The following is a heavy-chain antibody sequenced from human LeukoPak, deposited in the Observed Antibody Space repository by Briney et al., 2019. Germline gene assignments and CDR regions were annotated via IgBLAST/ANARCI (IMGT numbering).Heavy chain of an antibody. V-gene: IGHV4-39*01. D-gene: IGHD3-3*01. CDR2: TYYSGST. J-gene: IGHJ6*03. Sequence: SETLSLTCTVSGGSISSSSYYWGWIRQPPGKGLEWIGSTYYSGSTYYNPSLKSRVTISVDTSKNQFSLKLSSVTAADTAVYYCARHSPTYYDFWSGYPGGTYYYYMDVWGKGTTVTVSS. CDR1: GGSISSSSYY. CDR3: ARHSPTYYDFWSGYPGGTYYYYMDV.